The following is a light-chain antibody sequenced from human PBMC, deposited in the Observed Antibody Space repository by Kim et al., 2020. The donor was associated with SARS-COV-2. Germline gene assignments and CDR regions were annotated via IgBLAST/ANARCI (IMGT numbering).Light chain of an antibody. V-gene: IGKV3-15*01. Sequence: EIVMTQSPATLSVSPGERATLSCRVSQSVSSNVAWYQQKPGQAPRLLIYGASTKATNIPARFSGSGSGTEFTLTISSLQSEDFAVYYCQQYNNWPLYTFGQGTKLEI. CDR1: QSVSSN. CDR2: GAS. J-gene: IGKJ2*01. CDR3: QQYNNWPLYT.